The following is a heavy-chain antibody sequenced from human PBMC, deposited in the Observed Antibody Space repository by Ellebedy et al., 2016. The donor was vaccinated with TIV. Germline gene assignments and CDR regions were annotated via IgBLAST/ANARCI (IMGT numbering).Heavy chain of an antibody. Sequence: ASVKVSCKASGYTFTRYYVHWVRQAPGHGLEWMGWISAFNGDTNHVQKFQGRVTLTTDTTTTTAYMELRSLTVDNTAVYYCARALAGGGGSAYSVWGQGTMVTVSS. CDR1: GYTFTRYY. D-gene: IGHD3-16*01. CDR3: ARALAGGGGSAYSV. V-gene: IGHV1-18*04. J-gene: IGHJ3*01. CDR2: ISAFNGDT.